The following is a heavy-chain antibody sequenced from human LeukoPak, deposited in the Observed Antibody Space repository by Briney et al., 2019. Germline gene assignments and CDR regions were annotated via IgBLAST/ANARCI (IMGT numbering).Heavy chain of an antibody. V-gene: IGHV4-30-4*01. D-gene: IGHD3-10*01. CDR3: ARGTYYYGSGLDY. J-gene: IGHJ4*02. Sequence: SQTLSLTCTVSGGSISSGDYYWSWIRQPPGKGLEWIGYIYYSGSTYYNPSLKSRVTISVDTSKNQFSLKLSSVTAADTAVYYCARGTYYYGSGLDYWGQGTLVTVSS. CDR1: GGSISSGDYY. CDR2: IYYSGST.